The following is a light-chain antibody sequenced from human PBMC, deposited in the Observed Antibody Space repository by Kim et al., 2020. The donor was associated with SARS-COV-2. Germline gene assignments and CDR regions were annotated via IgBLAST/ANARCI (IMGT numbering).Light chain of an antibody. V-gene: IGKV3-11*01. CDR1: QSVSSY. J-gene: IGKJ2*01. CDR2: DAS. CDR3: QQRSNWPPYT. Sequence: EIVLTQSPATLSLSPGERATLPCRASQSVSSYLAWYQQKPGQAPRLLIYDASNRATGIPARFSGSGSGPDFTLTINSLEPEDFAVYYCQQRSNWPPYTFGQGTKLEL.